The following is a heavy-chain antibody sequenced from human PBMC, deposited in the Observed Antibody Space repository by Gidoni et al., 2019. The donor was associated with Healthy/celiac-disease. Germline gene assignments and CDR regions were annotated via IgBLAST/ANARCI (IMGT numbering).Heavy chain of an antibody. CDR1: GGSISSSSYY. CDR2: IYYSGST. Sequence: QLQLQESGPGLVKPSETLSLTCTVSGGSISSSSYYWGWIRQPPGKGLEWIGSIYYSGSTYYNPSLKSRVTISVDTSKNQFSLKLSSVTAADTAVYYCASVGHRGDIDYWGQGTLVTVSS. D-gene: IGHD3-16*01. V-gene: IGHV4-39*01. CDR3: ASVGHRGDIDY. J-gene: IGHJ4*02.